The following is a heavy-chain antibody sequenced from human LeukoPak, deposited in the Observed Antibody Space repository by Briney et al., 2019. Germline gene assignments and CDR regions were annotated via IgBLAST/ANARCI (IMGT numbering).Heavy chain of an antibody. D-gene: IGHD6-19*01. J-gene: IGHJ4*02. CDR1: GFTFSSYE. V-gene: IGHV3-48*03. Sequence: GGSLRLSCAASGFTFSSYEMNWVRQAPGKGLEWVSYISSSGSTIYYADSVKGRFTISRDNAKNSLYLQMNSLRAEDTAVYYCAREIDSSTHDYWGQGTLVTVSS. CDR2: ISSSGSTI. CDR3: AREIDSSTHDY.